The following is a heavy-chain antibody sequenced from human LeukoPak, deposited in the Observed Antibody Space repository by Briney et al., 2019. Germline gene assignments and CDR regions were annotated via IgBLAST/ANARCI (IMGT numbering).Heavy chain of an antibody. D-gene: IGHD3-22*01. CDR3: ARGWGIVYDSSGYYHNDAFDI. J-gene: IGHJ3*02. V-gene: IGHV1-18*01. CDR2: ISAYNGNT. CDR1: GGTFSSYA. Sequence: ASVKVSCKASGGTFSSYAISWVRQAPGQGLEWMGWISAYNGNTNYAQKFQGKVTMTRDTSISTAYMELSRLRSDDTAVYYCARGWGIVYDSSGYYHNDAFDIWGQGTMVTVSS.